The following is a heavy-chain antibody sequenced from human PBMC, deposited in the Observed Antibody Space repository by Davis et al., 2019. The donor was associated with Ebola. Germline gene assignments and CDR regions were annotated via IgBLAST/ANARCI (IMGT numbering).Heavy chain of an antibody. CDR1: GYTFTGYY. CDR3: ARGGITMMIVPRDYYYGLDV. Sequence: GESLKVSCKASGYTFTGYYMHWVRQAPGQGLEWMGRINPNSGGTNYAQKFQGRVTMSRDTSTDTTYMEMSRLRSDDTAVYFCARGGITMMIVPRDYYYGLDVWGQGTTVTVSS. D-gene: IGHD3-22*01. V-gene: IGHV1-2*06. J-gene: IGHJ6*02. CDR2: INPNSGGT.